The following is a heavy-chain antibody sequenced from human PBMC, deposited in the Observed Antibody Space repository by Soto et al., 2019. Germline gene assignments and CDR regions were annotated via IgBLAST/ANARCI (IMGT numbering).Heavy chain of an antibody. CDR2: YNYSGNT. Sequence: SETLSLTCAVYGGSFGGYYWSWIRQPPGKGLEWLGEYNYSGNTNYNPSLKSRVTISVDTSKNQFSLRLTSVTAADTAVYYCARVVTRVSADAFDIWGQGTMVTVSS. D-gene: IGHD3-10*01. J-gene: IGHJ3*02. V-gene: IGHV4-34*01. CDR1: GGSFGGYY. CDR3: ARVVTRVSADAFDI.